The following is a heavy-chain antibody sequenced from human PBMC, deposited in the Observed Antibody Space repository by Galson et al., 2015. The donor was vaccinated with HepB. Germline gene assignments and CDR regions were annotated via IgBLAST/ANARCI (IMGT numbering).Heavy chain of an antibody. V-gene: IGHV5-10-1*01. D-gene: IGHD2-2*01. CDR1: GYSFTSDW. CDR3: ARQRKSCSSTSCPDAFDI. J-gene: IGHJ3*02. Sequence: QSGAEVKKPGESLRISCKGSGYSFTSDWISWVRQMPGKGLEWMGRIDPSDSYTNYSPSFQGHVTISADKSISTAYLQWSSLKASDTAMYDCARQRKSCSSTSCPDAFDIWGQGTMVTVSS. CDR2: IDPSDSYT.